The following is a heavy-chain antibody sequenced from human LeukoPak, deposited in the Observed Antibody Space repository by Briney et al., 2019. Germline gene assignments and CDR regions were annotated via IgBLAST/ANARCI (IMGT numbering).Heavy chain of an antibody. Sequence: ASVKVSCKASGYTFTGYYMHWVRQAPGQGLEWMGWINPNSGGTNYAQKFQGRVTMTRDTSISTAYMELSRLRSDDTAVYCCARGMIFSSSSLCYWGQGTLVTVSS. CDR2: INPNSGGT. J-gene: IGHJ4*02. V-gene: IGHV1-2*02. D-gene: IGHD6-6*01. CDR3: ARGMIFSSSSLCY. CDR1: GYTFTGYY.